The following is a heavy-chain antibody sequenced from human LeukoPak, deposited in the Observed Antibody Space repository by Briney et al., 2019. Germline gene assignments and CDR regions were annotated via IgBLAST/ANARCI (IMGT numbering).Heavy chain of an antibody. CDR1: GGSISSYY. Sequence: PSQTLSLTCTVSGGSISSYYWSWIRQPPGKGLEWIGYIYYSGSTNYNPSLKSRVTISVDTSKNQFSLKLSSVTAADTAVYYCARGVSPSLGGTVLWGQGTLVTVSS. CDR2: IYYSGST. CDR3: ARGVSPSLGGTVL. J-gene: IGHJ4*02. D-gene: IGHD1-26*01. V-gene: IGHV4-59*08.